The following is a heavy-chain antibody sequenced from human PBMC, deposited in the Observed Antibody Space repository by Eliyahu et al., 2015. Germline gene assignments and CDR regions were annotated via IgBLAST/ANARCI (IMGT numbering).Heavy chain of an antibody. CDR2: IWYDGSNX. D-gene: IGHD4-11*01. CDR3: AREGDSLDDYSNPVDY. CDR1: XFPFSXXG. J-gene: IGHJ4*02. Sequence: QVQLVESGGGVVQPGRSRRLSXAAXXFPFSXXGLPWVRQAPGKGLGWVAVIWYDGSNXYYADSVKGRFTISRDNSKNTLYLQMNSLRAEDTAVYYCAREGDSLDDYSNPVDYWGQGTLVTVSS. V-gene: IGHV3-33*01.